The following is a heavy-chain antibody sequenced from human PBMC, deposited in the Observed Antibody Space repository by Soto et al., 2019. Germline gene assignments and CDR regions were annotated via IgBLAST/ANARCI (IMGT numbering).Heavy chain of an antibody. CDR3: ARRYSSSSGLYY. CDR2: IYYSGST. D-gene: IGHD6-6*01. Sequence: LSLTCTVSGGSISSSSYYWGWIRQPPGKGLEWIGSIYYSGSTYYNPSLKSRVTISVDTSKNQFSLKLSSVTAADTAVYYCARRYSSSSGLYYWGQGTLVTVSS. V-gene: IGHV4-39*01. CDR1: GGSISSSSYY. J-gene: IGHJ4*02.